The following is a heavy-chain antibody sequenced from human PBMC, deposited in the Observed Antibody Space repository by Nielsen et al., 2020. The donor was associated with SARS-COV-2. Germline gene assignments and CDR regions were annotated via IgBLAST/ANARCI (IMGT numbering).Heavy chain of an antibody. Sequence: SETLSLTCSVSGGSVSSGSHYWSWIRQPPGKGLEWIGEINHSGSTNYNPSLKSRVTISVDTSKNQFSLKLSSVTAADTAVYYCARAYCGGDCYSDWFDPWGQGTLVTVSS. CDR3: ARAYCGGDCYSDWFDP. D-gene: IGHD2-21*02. CDR1: GGSVSSGSHY. V-gene: IGHV4-39*07. J-gene: IGHJ5*02. CDR2: INHSGST.